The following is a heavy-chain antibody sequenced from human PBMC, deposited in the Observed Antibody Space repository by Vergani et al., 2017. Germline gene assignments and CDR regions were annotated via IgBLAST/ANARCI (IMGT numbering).Heavy chain of an antibody. D-gene: IGHD3-10*01. CDR3: ARSRIYYGAGSPDY. V-gene: IGHV5-51*01. CDR1: GYRFSSSW. J-gene: IGHJ4*02. Sequence: EVQLVQSGAEVKKPGESLKISCKGFGYRFSSSWIGWIRQPPGKGLEWMGYVSFRGDTLYDPSVKGRMTISLNTSSNQFSLYLTSVTAADTAVYYCARSRIYYGAGSPDYWGQGTLVTVSS. CDR2: VSFRGDT.